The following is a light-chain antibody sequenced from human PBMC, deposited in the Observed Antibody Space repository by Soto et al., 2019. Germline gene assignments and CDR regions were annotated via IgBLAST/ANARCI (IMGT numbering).Light chain of an antibody. CDR1: TSDVGNYNY. Sequence: QSALTQPASVSGSPGQSITISCTGTTSDVGNYNYVSWYQQHPGKAPKLMIYEVSYRSTGASNRFSGTKSGNTASLTIPGLQGEDEADYYCSSYTATNTYVVGTGTKVTVL. V-gene: IGLV2-14*01. CDR2: EVS. J-gene: IGLJ1*01. CDR3: SSYTATNTYV.